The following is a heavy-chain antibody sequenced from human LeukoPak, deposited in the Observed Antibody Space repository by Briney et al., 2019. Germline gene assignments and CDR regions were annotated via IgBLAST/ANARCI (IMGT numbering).Heavy chain of an antibody. V-gene: IGHV4-34*01. CDR1: GGSFSGYY. CDR2: INHSGRT. CDR3: ARFRKAAAGRWDWFDP. J-gene: IGHJ5*02. Sequence: SETLSFTCAVYGGSFSGYYWSWIRPAPGQGLEGGVEINHSGRTNYNTSLKSRVAISVDTSKNEFSLKLSSVTAADTAVYYCARFRKAAAGRWDWFDPWGQGTLVTVSS. D-gene: IGHD6-13*01.